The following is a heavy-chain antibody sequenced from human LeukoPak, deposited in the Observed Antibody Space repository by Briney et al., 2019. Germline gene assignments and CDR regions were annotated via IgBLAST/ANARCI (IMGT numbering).Heavy chain of an antibody. J-gene: IGHJ4*02. CDR2: IYYSGST. CDR3: ARVKYFDWSSYFDY. V-gene: IGHV4-59*01. CDR1: GGSISSYY. Sequence: PSETLSLTCTVSGGSISSYYWSWIGQPPGKGLEWIGYIYYSGSTNYNPSLKSRVTISVDTSKNQFSLKLSSVTAADTAVYYCARVKYFDWSSYFDYWGQGTLVTVSS. D-gene: IGHD3-9*01.